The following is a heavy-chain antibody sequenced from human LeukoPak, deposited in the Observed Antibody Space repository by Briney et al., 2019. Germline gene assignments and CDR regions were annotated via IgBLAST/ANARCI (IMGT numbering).Heavy chain of an antibody. D-gene: IGHD3-10*01. Sequence: PGGSLRLSCAASGFTVSSNYMSWVRQAPGKGLEWVSVIYSGGSTYYADSVKGRFTISRDNSKNTLYLQMNSLRAEDTAVYYCARDRSGIWFGELLLDYWGQGTLVTVSS. CDR1: GFTVSSNY. CDR2: IYSGGST. V-gene: IGHV3-66*01. CDR3: ARDRSGIWFGELLLDY. J-gene: IGHJ4*02.